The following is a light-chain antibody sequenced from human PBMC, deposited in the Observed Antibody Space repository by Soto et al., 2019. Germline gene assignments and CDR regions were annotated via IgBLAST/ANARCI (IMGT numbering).Light chain of an antibody. Sequence: QSALTQPPSASGSPGQSVTISCTGTSSDVGAYDYVSWYQQHPGKAPKLMIYEDSQRPSGVPDRFSGSKSGNTASLTISGLQAEDEGDYYCSSFAGINNLLFGGGTKVTVL. J-gene: IGLJ2*01. CDR2: EDS. CDR1: SSDVGAYDY. CDR3: SSFAGINNLL. V-gene: IGLV2-8*01.